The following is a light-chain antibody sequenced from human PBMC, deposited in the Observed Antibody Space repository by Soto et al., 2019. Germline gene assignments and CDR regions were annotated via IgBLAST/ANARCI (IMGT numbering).Light chain of an antibody. Sequence: EVVLTQSPGSLSLSPGERATLSCKTSQSISSTLAWYQQKPGQAPRLLIFGASSRATGIPDRFTGSGSRRDFTLTINRLAPEDFAVYYCQQYGSSLPAFGQGTKVEI. CDR2: GAS. CDR3: QQYGSSLPA. J-gene: IGKJ1*01. V-gene: IGKV3-20*01. CDR1: QSISST.